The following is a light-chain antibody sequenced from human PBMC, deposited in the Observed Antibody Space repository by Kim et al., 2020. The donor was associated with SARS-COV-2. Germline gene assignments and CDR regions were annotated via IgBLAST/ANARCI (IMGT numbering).Light chain of an antibody. Sequence: SPGERGTFSCRASQSVSSSYLAWYQQKPGQAPRLLIYGASNRATGIPDRFSGSGSGTDFTLTISRLEPEDLAVYYCQQYGTSPWTFGQGTKVDIK. CDR2: GAS. CDR1: QSVSSSY. J-gene: IGKJ1*01. CDR3: QQYGTSPWT. V-gene: IGKV3-20*01.